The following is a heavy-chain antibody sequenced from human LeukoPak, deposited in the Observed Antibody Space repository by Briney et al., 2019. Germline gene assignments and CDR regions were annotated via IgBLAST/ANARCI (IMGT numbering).Heavy chain of an antibody. CDR3: VKRWFDP. Sequence: PGGSLRLSCAASGFTVSDFWMIWVRQARGRGLEWVGHIRTKSEGATTQHAAPVKGRFTVSRDDSKNTVYLQMDSLQSDDTAVYYCVKRWFDPWGQGALVTVSS. V-gene: IGHV3-15*01. CDR2: IRTKSEGATT. CDR1: GFTVSDFW. J-gene: IGHJ5*02.